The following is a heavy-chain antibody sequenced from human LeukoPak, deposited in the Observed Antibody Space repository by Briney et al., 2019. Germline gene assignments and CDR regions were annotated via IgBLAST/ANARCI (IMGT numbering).Heavy chain of an antibody. CDR2: ISSSGSTI. Sequence: PGGSLRLSCAASGFTFSDYYMSWIRQAPGKGLEWVSYISSSGSTIYYADSVKGRFTISRDNAKNSLYLQMNSLRAEDTAVYYCAREGIEYRANNWFDPWGQGTLVTVSS. D-gene: IGHD2/OR15-2a*01. CDR3: AREGIEYRANNWFDP. J-gene: IGHJ5*02. CDR1: GFTFSDYY. V-gene: IGHV3-11*01.